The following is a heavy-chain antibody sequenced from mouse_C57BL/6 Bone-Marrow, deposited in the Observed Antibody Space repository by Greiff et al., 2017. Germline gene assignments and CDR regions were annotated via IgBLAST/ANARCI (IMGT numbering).Heavy chain of an antibody. Sequence: EVQLVESGGGLVKPGGSLKLSCAASGFTFSSYAMSWVRQTPEKRLEWVAIISDGGSYTYYPDNVKGRFTISRDNAKNNLYLQMSQLKSENTTMYYCARLMRYWYFDVWGTGTTVTVSS. CDR1: GFTFSSYA. CDR2: ISDGGSYT. V-gene: IGHV5-4*01. CDR3: ARLMRYWYFDV. J-gene: IGHJ1*03.